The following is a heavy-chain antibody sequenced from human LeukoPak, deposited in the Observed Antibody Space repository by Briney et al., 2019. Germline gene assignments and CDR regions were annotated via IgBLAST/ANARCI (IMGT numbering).Heavy chain of an antibody. CDR3: AKPPYYYDSSGYLY. Sequence: GGSLRLSCAASGFTFSSYAMTWVRQAPGKGLEWVSTIRATAGTTYYEDSVKGRFTISRDNSKNTQWLQMNSLRAEDTAVYYCAKPPYYYDSSGYLYWGQGTLVTVSS. V-gene: IGHV3-23*01. J-gene: IGHJ4*02. D-gene: IGHD3-22*01. CDR1: GFTFSSYA. CDR2: IRATAGTT.